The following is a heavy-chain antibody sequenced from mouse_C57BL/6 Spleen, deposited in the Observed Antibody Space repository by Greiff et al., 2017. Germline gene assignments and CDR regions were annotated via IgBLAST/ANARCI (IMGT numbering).Heavy chain of an antibody. Sequence: VQLQQPGAELVKPGASVKMSCKASGYTFTSYWITWVKQRPGQGLEWIGDIYPGSGSTNYNEKFKSKATLTVDTSSSTAYMQLSSLTSEDSAVYYCARGQLRPFYAMDYWGQGTSVTVSS. CDR3: ARGQLRPFYAMDY. J-gene: IGHJ4*01. CDR1: GYTFTSYW. CDR2: IYPGSGST. V-gene: IGHV1-55*01. D-gene: IGHD3-2*02.